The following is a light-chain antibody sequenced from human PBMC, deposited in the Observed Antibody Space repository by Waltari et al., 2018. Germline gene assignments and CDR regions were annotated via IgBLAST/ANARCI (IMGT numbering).Light chain of an antibody. CDR1: QSVGRS. CDR2: GAS. V-gene: IGKV3-20*01. CDR3: QMYVRLPVT. Sequence: ETVLTQSPGTLSLSQGEGATLSCRASQSVGRSLVWYQQKPGRAPRLLIYGASTRATGIPDRFTGSGSGTDFSLTISRLEPEDFAVYYCQMYVRLPVTFGQGTKVEI. J-gene: IGKJ1*01.